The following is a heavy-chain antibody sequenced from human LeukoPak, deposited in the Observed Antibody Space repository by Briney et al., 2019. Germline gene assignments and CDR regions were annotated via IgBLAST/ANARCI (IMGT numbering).Heavy chain of an antibody. CDR2: IYYTGST. Sequence: SETLSLTCTVSGGSISSYYWSWTRQPPGKGLEWIGYIYYTGSTNYNPSLKSRVTISVDTSKNQFSLKLSSVTAADTAVYYCARATVTTIPFFDYWGQGTLVTVSS. J-gene: IGHJ4*02. CDR1: GGSISSYY. CDR3: ARATVTTIPFFDY. D-gene: IGHD4-17*01. V-gene: IGHV4-59*01.